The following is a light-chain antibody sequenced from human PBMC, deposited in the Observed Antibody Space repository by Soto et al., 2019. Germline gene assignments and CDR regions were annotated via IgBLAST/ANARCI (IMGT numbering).Light chain of an antibody. CDR2: DVS. V-gene: IGLV2-14*01. CDR3: SSYTSSSTW. Sequence: QSALTQPASVSGSPGQSITISCTGTSSDLGSYNYVSWYQKHPGKAPKLMIYDVSNRPSGVSNRFSGSKSGNTASLTISGLQAEDEADYYCSSYTSSSTWFGGGTKLTVL. CDR1: SSDLGSYNY. J-gene: IGLJ3*02.